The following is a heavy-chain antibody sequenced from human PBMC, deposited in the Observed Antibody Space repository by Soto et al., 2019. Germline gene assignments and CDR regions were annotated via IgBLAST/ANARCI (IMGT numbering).Heavy chain of an antibody. CDR2: IYYTGST. D-gene: IGHD3-3*01. V-gene: IGHV4-61*01. CDR3: ATAHFDSRSRSYYYAMEI. J-gene: IGHJ6*02. Sequence: SETLSLTCTVSGGSVSSESHYWSWMRQTPGKGLEWIGYIYYTGSTNYNPSLKGRVTMSVDRSRDQVSLRLRSVTRADTAVYYCATAHFDSRSRSYYYAMEIWGQGTKVTVSS. CDR1: GGSVSSESHY.